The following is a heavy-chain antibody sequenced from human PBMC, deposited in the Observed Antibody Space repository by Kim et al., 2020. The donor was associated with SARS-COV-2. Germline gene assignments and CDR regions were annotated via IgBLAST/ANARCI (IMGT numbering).Heavy chain of an antibody. CDR2: INPSGGST. Sequence: ASVKVSCKASGYTFTSYYMHWVRQAPGQGLEWMGIINPSGGSTSYAQKFQGRVTMTRDTSTSTVYMELSSLRSEDTAVYYCARDTLPRGYSYGYPDYWGQGTLVTVSS. CDR3: ARDTLPRGYSYGYPDY. V-gene: IGHV1-46*01. CDR1: GYTFTSYY. D-gene: IGHD5-18*01. J-gene: IGHJ4*02.